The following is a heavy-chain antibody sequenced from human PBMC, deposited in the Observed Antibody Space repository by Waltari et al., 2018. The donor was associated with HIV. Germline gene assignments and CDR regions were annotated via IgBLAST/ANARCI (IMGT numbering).Heavy chain of an antibody. Sequence: EVQLVESGGGLVQPGGSLRLSCAASGFTFSSYDMHWVRQATGKGLEWVSAIGTAGDTYYPGSVKGRFTISRENAKNSLYLQMNSLRAGDTAVYYCARDIGDWYGMDVWGQGTTVTVSS. CDR2: IGTAGDT. CDR3: ARDIGDWYGMDV. D-gene: IGHD2-21*02. CDR1: GFTFSSYD. V-gene: IGHV3-13*04. J-gene: IGHJ6*02.